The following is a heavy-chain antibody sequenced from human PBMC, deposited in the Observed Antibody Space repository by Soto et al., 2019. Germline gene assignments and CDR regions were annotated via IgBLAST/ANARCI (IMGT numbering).Heavy chain of an antibody. Sequence: GGSLRLSRVALGLSFASFGIHWVRQAPGKGPEWRTVISIDGNIKQGSVGDRFGVASDNAKNTLYRQLISLRDEDTAIYCCSRWLLGVLDYWGQGILVAV. CDR1: GLSFASFG. D-gene: IGHD5-12*01. CDR2: ISIDGNIK. V-gene: IGHV3-33*01. J-gene: IGHJ4*02. CDR3: SRWLLGVLDY.